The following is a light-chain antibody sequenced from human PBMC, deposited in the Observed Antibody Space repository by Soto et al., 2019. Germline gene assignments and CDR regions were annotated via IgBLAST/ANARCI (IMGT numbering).Light chain of an antibody. CDR3: QQHNDWPPST. J-gene: IGKJ2*01. CDR1: QSVRDN. CDR2: GAS. V-gene: IGKV3-15*01. Sequence: ETLLTQSPATLSVSPGERATLSCRASQSVRDNLAWYQQKPGQAPRLLIYGASTRAPGIPARFSGSGFGTEFSLPISSLQSEDFAVFYCQQHNDWPPSTFGQGTKLEIK.